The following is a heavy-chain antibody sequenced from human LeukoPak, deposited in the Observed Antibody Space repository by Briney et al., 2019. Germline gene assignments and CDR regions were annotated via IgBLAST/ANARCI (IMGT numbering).Heavy chain of an antibody. V-gene: IGHV4-59*01. CDR3: ARTDYYDSSVIYYHALDI. D-gene: IGHD3-22*01. CDR2: IDNSGST. CDR1: DGSISNYY. Sequence: PSETLSLTCTVPDGSISNYYWSWVRQPPGKGPEWIAYIDNSGSTNYNPSLRSRVTISIDTSRNQFSLKLSSVTAADTAVYYCARTDYYDSSVIYYHALDIWGQGTMVTVSS. J-gene: IGHJ3*02.